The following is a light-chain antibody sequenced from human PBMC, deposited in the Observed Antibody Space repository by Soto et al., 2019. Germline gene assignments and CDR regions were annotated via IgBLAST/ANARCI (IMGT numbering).Light chain of an antibody. CDR3: QQYSNWPPIT. CDR2: DTS. Sequence: SLSLGQRATLSCRASQSVSIHLAWYQQKPGQAPRLLIYDTSTRATGIPARFSGSGSGTEFTLTISSLQSEDFAVYYCQQYSNWPPITFGQGTRLEI. CDR1: QSVSIH. V-gene: IGKV3-15*01. J-gene: IGKJ5*01.